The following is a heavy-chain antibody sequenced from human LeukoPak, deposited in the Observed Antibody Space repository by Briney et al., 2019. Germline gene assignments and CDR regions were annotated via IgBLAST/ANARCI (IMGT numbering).Heavy chain of an antibody. CDR3: TRDGDYAIFDY. CDR1: GFTYSSYA. Sequence: PGGSLRLSCVASGFTYSSYAMTWVRQAPGKGLEWVGFIRSKAYGGTTEYAASAKGRFTISRDDSKSIAYLQMNSLKTEDTAVYYCTRDGDYAIFDYWGQGTLVTVSS. V-gene: IGHV3-49*04. CDR2: IRSKAYGGTT. J-gene: IGHJ4*02. D-gene: IGHD4-17*01.